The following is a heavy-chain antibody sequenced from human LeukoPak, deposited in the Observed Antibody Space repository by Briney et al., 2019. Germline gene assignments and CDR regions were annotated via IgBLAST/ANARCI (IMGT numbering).Heavy chain of an antibody. J-gene: IGHJ4*02. CDR3: AKGRRGSSTSCYDY. CDR1: GFTFSSYA. CDR2: IGGSGGST. D-gene: IGHD2-2*01. V-gene: IGHV3-23*01. Sequence: GGSLRLSCAASGFTFSSYAMSWVRQAPGKGLEWVSAIGGSGGSTYYADSVKGRFTISRDNSKNTLYLQMNSLRAEDTAVYYCAKGRRGSSTSCYDYWGQGTLVTVPS.